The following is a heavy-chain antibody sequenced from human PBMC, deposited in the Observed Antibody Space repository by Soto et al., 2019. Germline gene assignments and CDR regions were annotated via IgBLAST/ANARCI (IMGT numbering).Heavy chain of an antibody. J-gene: IGHJ3*02. V-gene: IGHV1-69*01. CDR3: AILVTAAGTIGAYDI. D-gene: IGHD6-13*01. CDR1: GGTFNSYY. Sequence: QVQLVQSGAEVKKPGSSVKVSCKASGGTFNSYYMSWVRQAPGQGLEWMGGIIPVVRTANYAQKFQGRVTITADESTGTAYMEVSSLSFDDTAVYYCAILVTAAGTIGAYDIWGQGTMVTVSS. CDR2: IIPVVRTA.